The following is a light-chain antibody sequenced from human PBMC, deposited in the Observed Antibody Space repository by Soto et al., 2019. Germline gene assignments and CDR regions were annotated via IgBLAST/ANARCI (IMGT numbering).Light chain of an antibody. Sequence: DIQMTQSPSTLSASVGDRVTITCRASQNINNWLAWYQQKPGKAPKLLIYRASSLENGVQSRFSGRGSGTDFIFTITSLQPDDFATDYCQQYSSDSTFGQGTKVEIK. J-gene: IGKJ1*01. CDR2: RAS. CDR3: QQYSSDST. CDR1: QNINNW. V-gene: IGKV1-5*03.